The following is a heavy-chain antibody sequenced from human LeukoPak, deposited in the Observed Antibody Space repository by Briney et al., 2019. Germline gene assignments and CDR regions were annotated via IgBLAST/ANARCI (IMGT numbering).Heavy chain of an antibody. Sequence: PSETLSLTCAVYGGSFSGYYWSWIRQPPGKGLEWIGEINHSGSTNYNPSLKSRVTISVDTSKNQFSQKLSSVTAADTAVYYCARGRHAKLLWFGELLARYYFDYWGQGTLVTVSS. CDR3: ARGRHAKLLWFGELLARYYFDY. J-gene: IGHJ4*02. CDR1: GGSFSGYY. V-gene: IGHV4-34*01. D-gene: IGHD3-10*01. CDR2: INHSGST.